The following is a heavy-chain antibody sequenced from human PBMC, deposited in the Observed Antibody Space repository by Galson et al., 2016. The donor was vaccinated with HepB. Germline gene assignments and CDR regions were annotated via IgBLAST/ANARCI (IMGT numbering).Heavy chain of an antibody. J-gene: IGHJ6*02. CDR3: ARGGGGTYFENYYYGMDV. CDR2: ISAYNGYT. V-gene: IGHV1-18*01. D-gene: IGHD1-26*01. Sequence: SVKVSCKASGYTLTSFGITWVRQAPGQGLEWMGRISAYNGYTNYAQKLQGRVTMTTHTSTSTVYMELRSLRSDDTAVYYCARGGGGTYFENYYYGMDVWGQGTTVTVSS. CDR1: GYTLTSFG.